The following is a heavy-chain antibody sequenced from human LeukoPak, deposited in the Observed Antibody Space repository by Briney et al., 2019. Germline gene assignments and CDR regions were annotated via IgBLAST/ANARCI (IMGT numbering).Heavy chain of an antibody. J-gene: IGHJ4*02. D-gene: IGHD3-3*01. CDR2: ISAYNGNT. CDR3: ARTRNQLRSLEWLFDFDY. Sequence: ASVKVSCKASGYTFTSYGISWVRQAPGQGLEWMGWISAYNGNTNYAQKLQGRVTMTTDTSTSTAYMELRSLRSDDTAVYYCARTRNQLRSLEWLFDFDYWGQGTLVTVSS. CDR1: GYTFTSYG. V-gene: IGHV1-18*01.